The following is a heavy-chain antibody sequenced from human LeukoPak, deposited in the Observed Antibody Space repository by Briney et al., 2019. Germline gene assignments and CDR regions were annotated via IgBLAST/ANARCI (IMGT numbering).Heavy chain of an antibody. CDR2: IYSSGST. J-gene: IGHJ6*03. V-gene: IGHV4-39*07. Sequence: SETLSLTCAVSGGSISGSSYYWGWIRQPPGKKLEWIGSIYSSGSTYYNPSLKSRVTISVDTSKNQFSLKLSSVTAADTAVYYCAGMAGAGGWYYYYYYMDVWGKGTTVTISS. D-gene: IGHD6-19*01. CDR1: GGSISGSSYY. CDR3: AGMAGAGGWYYYYYYMDV.